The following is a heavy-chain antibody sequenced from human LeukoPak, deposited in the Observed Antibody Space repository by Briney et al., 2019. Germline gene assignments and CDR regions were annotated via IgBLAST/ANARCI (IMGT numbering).Heavy chain of an antibody. D-gene: IGHD3-22*01. CDR3: ARGYPKYYDSSGAHFDY. Sequence: PSETLSLTCTVSGGSISSYYWSWIRQPAGKGLEWIGRIYTSGSTNYNPSLKSRVTMSVDTSKNQFSLKLSFVTAADTAVYHCARGYPKYYDSSGAHFDYWGQGTLVTVSS. CDR2: IYTSGST. V-gene: IGHV4-4*07. CDR1: GGSISSYY. J-gene: IGHJ4*02.